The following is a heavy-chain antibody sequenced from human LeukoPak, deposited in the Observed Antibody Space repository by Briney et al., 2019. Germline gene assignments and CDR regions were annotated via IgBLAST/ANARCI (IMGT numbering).Heavy chain of an antibody. Sequence: GGSLRLSCAASGFTVSSNYMSWVRQAPGKGLEWVSSISGSDNSTYYADSVKGRFTISRDNSKNTLYLQMNSLRAEDTAVYYCEWFGKEYIDYWGQGTLVTVSS. CDR2: ISGSDNST. D-gene: IGHD3-10*01. CDR1: GFTVSSNY. V-gene: IGHV3-23*01. J-gene: IGHJ4*02. CDR3: EWFGKEYIDY.